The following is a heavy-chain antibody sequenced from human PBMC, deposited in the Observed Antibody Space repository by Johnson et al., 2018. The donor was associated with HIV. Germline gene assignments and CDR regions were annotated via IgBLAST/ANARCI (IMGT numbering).Heavy chain of an antibody. CDR2: IRSSGSTI. J-gene: IGHJ3*02. CDR3: ARSPRAAEGAFDI. V-gene: IGHV3-11*04. Sequence: QMQLVESGGGVVQPGRSLRLSCAASGFTFSDYYMSWIRQAPGKGLEWVSYIRSSGSTIYYADSVKGRFTISRDNAKNSLYLQMNSLRAEDTAVYYCARSPRAAEGAFDIWGQGTMVTVSS. CDR1: GFTFSDYY. D-gene: IGHD6-13*01.